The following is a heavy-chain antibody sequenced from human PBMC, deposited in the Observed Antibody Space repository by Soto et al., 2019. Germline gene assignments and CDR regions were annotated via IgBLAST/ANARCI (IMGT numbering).Heavy chain of an antibody. CDR3: ARGDYYDSSGPFSDAFDI. J-gene: IGHJ3*02. CDR1: GFTFSRYW. D-gene: IGHD3-22*01. Sequence: GGSLRLSCAASGFTFSRYWTSWVRQAPGKGLEWVANIKQDGSEKWYVDSVKGRFTISRDNAKNSLYLQMNSLRVEDTAVYYCARGDYYDSSGPFSDAFDIWGKGTKVTVSS. CDR2: IKQDGSEK. V-gene: IGHV3-7*04.